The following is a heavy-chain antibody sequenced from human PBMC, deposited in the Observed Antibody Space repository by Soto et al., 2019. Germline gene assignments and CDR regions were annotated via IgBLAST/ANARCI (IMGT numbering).Heavy chain of an antibody. D-gene: IGHD5-12*01. CDR2: ISTYSGNT. CDR3: ARDNGYNDY. Sequence: QLVQSGAEVKKPGASVKVSCKASGYTFNNYGVIWVRQAPGQGLEWMGCISTYSGNTNYAQKFQGRVTMTTDPSTTTAYMELGSLRSDDTAVYYCARDNGYNDYWGQGTLVTVSS. J-gene: IGHJ4*02. V-gene: IGHV1-18*01. CDR1: GYTFNNYG.